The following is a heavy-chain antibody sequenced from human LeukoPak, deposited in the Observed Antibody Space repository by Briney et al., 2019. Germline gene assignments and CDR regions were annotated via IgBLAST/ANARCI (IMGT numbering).Heavy chain of an antibody. Sequence: PGGSLRLSCAASGFTFSSYGMHWVRQAPGKGLEWVAVIWYDGSNKYYADSVKGRFTISRDNSKNTLYLQMNSLRAEDTAVYYCARGMVPGVITDYYYYYGMDVWGQGTTVTVSS. D-gene: IGHD3-10*01. CDR3: ARGMVPGVITDYYYYYGMDV. CDR2: IWYDGSNK. CDR1: GFTFSSYG. V-gene: IGHV3-33*01. J-gene: IGHJ6*02.